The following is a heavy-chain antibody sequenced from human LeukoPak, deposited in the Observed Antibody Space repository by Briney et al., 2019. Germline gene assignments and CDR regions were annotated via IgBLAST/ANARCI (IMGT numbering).Heavy chain of an antibody. J-gene: IGHJ4*02. D-gene: IGHD2-15*01. CDR2: INPSGGST. CDR1: GYTFTSYN. V-gene: IGHV1-46*03. CDR3: ATYLGYCSGGSCYQGGPDPN. Sequence: ASVKVSCNASGYTFTSYNMNWVRQAPGQGLEWMGIINPSGGSTSYAQKFQGRVTMTRDTSTSTVYMELSSLRSEDTAVYYCATYLGYCSGGSCYQGGPDPNWGQGTLVTVSS.